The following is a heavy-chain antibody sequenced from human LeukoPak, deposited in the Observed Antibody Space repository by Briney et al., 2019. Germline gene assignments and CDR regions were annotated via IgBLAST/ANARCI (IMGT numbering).Heavy chain of an antibody. CDR1: GFSFGNYA. D-gene: IGHD3-22*01. CDR2: ISGASERT. J-gene: IGHJ4*02. CDR3: AKVVTSDSSGFLFDY. Sequence: PGGSLRLSCAASGFSFGNYAMSWVRQAPGKGLEWVSAISGASERTYYADSVRGRFAISRDNSRNTVSLQMNSLSAEDTALYYCAKVVTSDSSGFLFDYWGQGTLVTVSS. V-gene: IGHV3-23*01.